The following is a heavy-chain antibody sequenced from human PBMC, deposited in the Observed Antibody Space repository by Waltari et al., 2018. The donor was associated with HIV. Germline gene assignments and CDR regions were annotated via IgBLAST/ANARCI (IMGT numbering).Heavy chain of an antibody. V-gene: IGHV4-39*07. CDR1: GSSLVSCSYF. J-gene: IGHJ6*02. D-gene: IGHD1-26*01. CDR3: ARDWDVTTACMDV. Sequence: KFQESGPGLVKPSETPSLPFVLSGSSLVSCSYFWGWIRQAPGKGLEWIGSMFYTGSSYYNPSLKSRVNISIDTLNNQFSLKMTSVTAADTAVYYCARDWDVTTACMDVWGQGTTVTVSS. CDR2: MFYTGSS.